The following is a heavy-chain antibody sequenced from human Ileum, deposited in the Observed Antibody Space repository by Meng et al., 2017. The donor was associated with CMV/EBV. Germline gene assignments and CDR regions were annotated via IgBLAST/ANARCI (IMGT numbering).Heavy chain of an antibody. V-gene: IGHV1-18*01. CDR2: VDPDNGDT. J-gene: IGHJ4*02. CDR1: GYAFSNDL. D-gene: IGHD6-19*01. CDR3: ARHGVYSTGWFY. Sequence: CKTSGYAFSNDLISWVRQAPGQGLECMGWVDPDNGDTKYAQKFQGRVAMTADTSTSTAYLELRRLTSDDTAVYYCARHGVYSTGWFYWGQGTLVTVS.